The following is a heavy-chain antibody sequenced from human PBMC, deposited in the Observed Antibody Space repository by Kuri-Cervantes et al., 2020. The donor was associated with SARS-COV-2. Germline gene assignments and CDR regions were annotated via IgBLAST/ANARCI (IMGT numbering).Heavy chain of an antibody. D-gene: IGHD6-19*01. CDR1: GFAFSGCW. CDR2: IKPDGSVK. V-gene: IGHV3-7*01. CDR3: ARRIAVAGVGAFDI. Sequence: GGSLRLSCAASGFAFSGCWMSWVRQAPGKGLEWLANIKPDGSVKSYVDSVKGRFTISRDNAKNSLYLQMNSLRAEDTAVYYCARRIAVAGVGAFDIWGQGTMVTVSS. J-gene: IGHJ3*02.